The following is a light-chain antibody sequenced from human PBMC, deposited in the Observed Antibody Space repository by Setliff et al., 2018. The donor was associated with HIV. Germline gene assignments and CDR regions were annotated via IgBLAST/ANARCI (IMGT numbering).Light chain of an antibody. CDR2: DVS. Sequence: QSALTQPASVSGSPGQSITISCTGTSSDVGDYNYVSWYQQPPGKAPKLMIYDVSERPSGVPARFSGSKSGNTASLTISGLQAEDEADYSCCSYAGSSLYVFGTGTKVTVL. CDR1: SSDVGDYNY. V-gene: IGLV2-11*01. J-gene: IGLJ1*01. CDR3: CSYAGSSLYV.